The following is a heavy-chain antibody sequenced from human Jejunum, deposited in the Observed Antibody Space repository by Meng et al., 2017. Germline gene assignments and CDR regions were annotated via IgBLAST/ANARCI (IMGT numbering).Heavy chain of an antibody. CDR2: SRNKANSYTT. CDR1: GSTFSDHY. V-gene: IGHV3-72*01. D-gene: IGHD1-26*01. J-gene: IGHJ3*02. CDR3: ARGYSGTYFYAFDI. Sequence: GESLKISCAASGSTFSDHYIDWVRQAPGKGLGWGGLSRNKANSYTTEYAASVKGSFTISRDAAKNSLYLQMSSLKTEDTAMYYGARGYSGTYFYAFDIWGQGTMVTVSS.